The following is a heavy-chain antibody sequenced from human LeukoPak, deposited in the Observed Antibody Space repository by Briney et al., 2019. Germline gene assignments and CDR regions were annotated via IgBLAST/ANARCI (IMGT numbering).Heavy chain of an antibody. CDR2: IYHSGNT. Sequence: PSGTLSLTCAVSGGSISRSNWWSWVRQPPGKGLEWIGEIYHSGNTKYNPSLKSRVTISMDKSKDQFSLKLSSVTAADTAVYYCARQDYYDTGTWYFDLWGRGTLVTVSS. CDR3: ARQDYYDTGTWYFDL. V-gene: IGHV4-4*02. CDR1: GGSISRSNW. J-gene: IGHJ2*01. D-gene: IGHD3-22*01.